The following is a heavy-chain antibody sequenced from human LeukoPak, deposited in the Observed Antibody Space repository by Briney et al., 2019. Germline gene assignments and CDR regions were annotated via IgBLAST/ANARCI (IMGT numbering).Heavy chain of an antibody. CDR1: GGFISSYY. V-gene: IGHV4-59*12. Sequence: SETLSLTCTVSGGFISSYYWSWIRQPPGKGLEWIGNIYYSGSTNYNPSLKSRVTISVDTSKNQFSLKLSSVTAADTAVYYCARDRFDDSSGYYYHYFYYMDVWGKGTTVTVSS. J-gene: IGHJ6*03. CDR2: IYYSGST. CDR3: ARDRFDDSSGYYYHYFYYMDV. D-gene: IGHD3-22*01.